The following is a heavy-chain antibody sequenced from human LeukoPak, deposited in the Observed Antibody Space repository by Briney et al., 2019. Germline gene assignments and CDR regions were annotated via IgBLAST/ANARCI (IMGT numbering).Heavy chain of an antibody. Sequence: GGSLRLSCAASGFTFSSYAMSWVRQAPGKGLEWVSAISGSGGSTYYADSVKGRFTISRDNSKNTLYLRVNSLRAEDTAVYYCAKVPHFNYDSSGYYIDYWGQGTLVTASS. CDR3: AKVPHFNYDSSGYYIDY. CDR2: ISGSGGST. V-gene: IGHV3-23*01. D-gene: IGHD3-22*01. J-gene: IGHJ4*02. CDR1: GFTFSSYA.